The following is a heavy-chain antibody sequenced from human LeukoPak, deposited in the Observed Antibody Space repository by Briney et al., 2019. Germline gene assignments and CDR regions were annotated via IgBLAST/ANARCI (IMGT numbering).Heavy chain of an antibody. V-gene: IGHV3-74*01. J-gene: IGHJ6*02. CDR3: ARDYGRSRDYGMDV. Sequence: ETLSLTCTVSGGSISSSSYYWGWVRQAPGRGLVWVSRINSDESSTTYADSVKGRFTISRDNAKNTLYLQMNSLRAEDTAVYYCARDYGRSRDYGMDVWGQGTTVTVSS. D-gene: IGHD3-10*01. CDR2: INSDESST. CDR1: GGSISSSSYY.